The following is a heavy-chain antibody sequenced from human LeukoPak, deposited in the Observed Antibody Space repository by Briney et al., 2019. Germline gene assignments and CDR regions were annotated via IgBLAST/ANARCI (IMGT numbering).Heavy chain of an antibody. CDR1: GGSISSGSYY. D-gene: IGHD1-26*01. Sequence: PSETLSLTCTVSGGSISSGSYYWSWIRQPAGKGLEWIGRIYTSGSTNYNPSLKSRVTISVDTSKNQFSLKLSSVTAADTAVYYCAREISGSYYYYYYMDVWGKGTTVTVSS. J-gene: IGHJ6*03. CDR3: AREISGSYYYYYYMDV. V-gene: IGHV4-61*02. CDR2: IYTSGST.